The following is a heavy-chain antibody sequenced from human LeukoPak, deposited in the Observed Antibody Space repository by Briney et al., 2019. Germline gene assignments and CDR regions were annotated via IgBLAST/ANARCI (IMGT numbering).Heavy chain of an antibody. CDR1: GGSTSTYY. D-gene: IGHD3-10*01. J-gene: IGHJ4*02. CDR3: ARSRGRKVTPFDY. Sequence: SETLSPTCTVSGGSTSTYYWSWIRQPPGKGLEWIGYIYTSGSTDYNPSLKSRVTISLDTSNNQFSLNLNSVTAADTAVYYCARSRGRKVTPFDYWGQGILVTVSS. V-gene: IGHV4-4*09. CDR2: IYTSGST.